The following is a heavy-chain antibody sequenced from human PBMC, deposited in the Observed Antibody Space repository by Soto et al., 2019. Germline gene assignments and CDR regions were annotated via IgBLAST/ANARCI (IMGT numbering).Heavy chain of an antibody. V-gene: IGHV4-59*01. D-gene: IGHD6-19*01. J-gene: IGHJ3*02. CDR3: ARTITSIAVAGDDAFDI. CDR1: GGPISSYY. CDR2: IYYSGST. Sequence: SETLSLTCTVSGGPISSYYWSWIRQPPGKGLEWIGYIYYSGSTNYNPSLKSRVTISVDTSKNQFSLKLSSVTAADTAVYYCARTITSIAVAGDDAFDIWGQGTMVTVSS.